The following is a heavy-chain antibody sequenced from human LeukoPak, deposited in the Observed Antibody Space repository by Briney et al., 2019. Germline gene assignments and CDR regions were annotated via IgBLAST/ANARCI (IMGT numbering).Heavy chain of an antibody. J-gene: IGHJ4*02. V-gene: IGHV5-51*01. D-gene: IGHD6-13*01. CDR3: VRHGLGSSWFGFDY. CDR2: IYPGDSDP. CDR1: GYTFTTYW. Sequence: GESLKISCKGSGYTFTTYWIGWVRQMPGEGLEWMGIIYPGDSDPRYSPSFQGQVTISADKSISTAYLQWSSLKASDSAMYYCVRHGLGSSWFGFDYWGQGTLVTVSS.